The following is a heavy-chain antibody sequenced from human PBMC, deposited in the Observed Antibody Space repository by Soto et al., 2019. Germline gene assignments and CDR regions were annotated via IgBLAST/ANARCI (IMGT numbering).Heavy chain of an antibody. J-gene: IGHJ6*03. CDR2: IKQDGSEK. V-gene: IGHV3-7*01. CDR3: ARLGRGTTGTTFYYYYYYMDV. CDR1: GFTFSSYW. D-gene: IGHD1-1*01. Sequence: HPGGSLRLSCAASGFTFSSYWMSWVRQAPGKGLEWVANIKQDGSEKYYVDSVKGRFTISRDNAKNSLYLQMNSLRAEDTAVYYCARLGRGTTGTTFYYYYYYMDVWGKGTKVTVSS.